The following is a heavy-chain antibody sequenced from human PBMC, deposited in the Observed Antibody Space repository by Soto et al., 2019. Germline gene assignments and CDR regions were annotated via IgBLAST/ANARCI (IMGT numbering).Heavy chain of an antibody. Sequence: EVQLVESGGGLVQPGGSLRLSCAASGFTVSSNYMSWVRQAPGKGLEWVSVIYSGGSTYYADSVKGRFTISRHNSKNTLYLQMNSLRAEDTDVYYCAREYSSSSRGSFDYWGQGTLVTVSS. D-gene: IGHD6-6*01. CDR3: AREYSSSSRGSFDY. V-gene: IGHV3-53*04. J-gene: IGHJ4*02. CDR2: IYSGGST. CDR1: GFTVSSNY.